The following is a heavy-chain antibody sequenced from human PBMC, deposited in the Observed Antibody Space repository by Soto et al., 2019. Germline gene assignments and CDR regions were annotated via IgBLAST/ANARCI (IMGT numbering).Heavy chain of an antibody. J-gene: IGHJ4*02. Sequence: PGGSLRLSCAASGFTFSSYAMSWVRQAPGKGLEWVSAISGSGGSTYYADSVKGRFTISRDNSKNTLYLQMNSLRAEDTALYYCAKGPLRYCSGGSCYPFDYWGQGTLVTVSS. D-gene: IGHD2-15*01. V-gene: IGHV3-23*01. CDR1: GFTFSSYA. CDR2: ISGSGGST. CDR3: AKGPLRYCSGGSCYPFDY.